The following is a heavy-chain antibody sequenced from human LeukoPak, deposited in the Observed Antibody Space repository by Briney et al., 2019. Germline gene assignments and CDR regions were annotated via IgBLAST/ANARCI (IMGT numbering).Heavy chain of an antibody. V-gene: IGHV3-7*01. CDR2: IKQDGNEK. J-gene: IGHJ3*02. D-gene: IGHD3-3*01. CDR1: GFTFSSYW. CDR3: ARMDYDFWTDAFDI. Sequence: GGSLRLSCAASGFTFSSYWMSWVRQAPGKGLEWVANIKQDGNEKYYVDSVKGRFTISRDNAKNSLYLQMNSLRAEDTAVYYCARMDYDFWTDAFDIWGQGTMVTVSS.